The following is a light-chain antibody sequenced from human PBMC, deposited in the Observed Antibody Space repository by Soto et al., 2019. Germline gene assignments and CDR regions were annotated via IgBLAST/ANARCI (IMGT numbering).Light chain of an antibody. CDR2: GAS. CDR1: QSINSNF. CDR3: QEYGSSPPRYT. J-gene: IGKJ2*01. Sequence: EFVLTQSPGTLSLSPGERATLSCRASQSINSNFFAWYQQRPGQAPRLLIYGASTRVTGVPDRFSGSGSGTDFTLTISRLEPEDFAVYYCQEYGSSPPRYTFGQGTKLEI. V-gene: IGKV3-20*01.